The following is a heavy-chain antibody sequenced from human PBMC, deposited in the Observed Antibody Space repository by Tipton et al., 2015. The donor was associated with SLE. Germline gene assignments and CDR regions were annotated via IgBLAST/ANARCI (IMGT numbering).Heavy chain of an antibody. CDR1: GGSISSSRYY. J-gene: IGHJ3*02. CDR3: AGLPGGADAFDI. V-gene: IGHV4-39*07. CDR2: IYYSGST. D-gene: IGHD3-10*01. Sequence: TLSLTCTVSGGSISSSRYYWGWIRQPPGKGLEWIGSIYYSGSTYYNPSLKSRVTISVDTSKNQFSLKLSSVTAADTAVYYCAGLPGGADAFDIWGQGTMVTVSS.